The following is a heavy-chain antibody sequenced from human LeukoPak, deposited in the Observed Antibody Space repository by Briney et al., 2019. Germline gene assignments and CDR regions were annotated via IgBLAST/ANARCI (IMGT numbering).Heavy chain of an antibody. CDR1: GDSFSGSTSD. CDR2: IYYRGST. D-gene: IGHD2-21*02. CDR3: ARVGVRTYCGSGCYSDYFDT. Sequence: SATLTLTFSVTGDSFSGSTSDWAWLRQPPGKGLEWIGNIYYRGSTHYSPSLESRVTISLDTPRNHLSLRLYSVTAADTAVYYCARVGVRTYCGSGCYSDYFDTWGQGTLVTVSS. V-gene: IGHV4-39*07. J-gene: IGHJ4*02.